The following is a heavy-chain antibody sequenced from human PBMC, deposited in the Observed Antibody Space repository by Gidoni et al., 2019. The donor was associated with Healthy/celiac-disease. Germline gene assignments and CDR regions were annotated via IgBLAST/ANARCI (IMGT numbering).Heavy chain of an antibody. CDR3: ARTAYDFWSGHMEP. CDR2: MNPNSGNT. CDR1: GYTFTSYD. D-gene: IGHD3-3*01. J-gene: IGHJ4*02. V-gene: IGHV1-8*01. Sequence: QVQLVQSGAEVKKPGASVKVSCTASGYTFTSYDINWVRQATGKGLEWMGWMNPNSGNTGYAQKFQGRVTMTRNTSISTAYMELSSLRSEDTAVYYCARTAYDFWSGHMEPWGQGTLVTVSS.